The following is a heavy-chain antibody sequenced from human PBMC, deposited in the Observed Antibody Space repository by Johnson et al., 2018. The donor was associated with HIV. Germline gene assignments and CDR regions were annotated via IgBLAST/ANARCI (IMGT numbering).Heavy chain of an antibody. J-gene: IGHJ3*02. CDR1: GFTFSDYY. Sequence: QVQLVESGGGSVKPGGSLRVSCAASGFTFSDYYMSWIRQAPGKGLEWVSSISSSGSTIYYADSVKGRFSISRDNSKNTLYLQMNSLRAEDTAVYYCAKARGYDPYDAFDIWGQGTMVTVSS. V-gene: IGHV3-11*04. D-gene: IGHD5-12*01. CDR2: ISSSGSTI. CDR3: AKARGYDPYDAFDI.